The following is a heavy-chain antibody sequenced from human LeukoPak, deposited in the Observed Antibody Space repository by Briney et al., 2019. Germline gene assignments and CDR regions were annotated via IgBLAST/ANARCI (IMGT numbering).Heavy chain of an antibody. D-gene: IGHD3-9*01. Sequence: VGSLRLSCAASGFTFSSYEMSWVRQAPGKGLEWVSYISSSGSTIYYADSVKGRFTISRDNAKNSLYLQMNSLRAEDTAVYYCARDGSYYDILTGYYPHYYFDYWGQGTLVTVSS. J-gene: IGHJ4*02. V-gene: IGHV3-48*03. CDR3: ARDGSYYDILTGYYPHYYFDY. CDR1: GFTFSSYE. CDR2: ISSSGSTI.